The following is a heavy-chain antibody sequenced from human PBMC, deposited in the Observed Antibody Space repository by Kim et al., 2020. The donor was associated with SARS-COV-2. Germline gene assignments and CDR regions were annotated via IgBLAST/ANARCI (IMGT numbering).Heavy chain of an antibody. CDR2: IYPADSDI. D-gene: IGHD6-6*01. V-gene: IGHV5-51*01. CDR3: ARLWRGSKYSSSGGLDV. Sequence: GESLKISCEGSGYNFTNYWIGWVRRMPGKGLEWMDIIYPADSDIRYSPSFQGQVTISVDKSITTAYLQWRSLKASDTAMYYCARLWRGSKYSSSGGLDVWGHGTTVSVSS. J-gene: IGHJ6*02. CDR1: GYNFTNYW.